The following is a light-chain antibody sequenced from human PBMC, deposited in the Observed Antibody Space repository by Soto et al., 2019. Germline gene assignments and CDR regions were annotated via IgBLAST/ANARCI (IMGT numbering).Light chain of an antibody. CDR1: QGISSA. CDR2: DAS. CDR3: QQDNSYPHT. V-gene: IGKV1-13*02. J-gene: IGKJ2*01. Sequence: AIQLTQSPSSLSASVGDRVTITCRASQGISSALAWYQQKPGKAPKLLIYDASSLKSGVPSSCSGSGSVTDFSLTISSLQTDDFASNLCQQDNSYPHTFGQGTKLEIK.